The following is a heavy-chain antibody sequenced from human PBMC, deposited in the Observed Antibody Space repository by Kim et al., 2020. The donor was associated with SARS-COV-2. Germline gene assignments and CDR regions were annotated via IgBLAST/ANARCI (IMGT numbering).Heavy chain of an antibody. CDR2: HHGSVK. V-gene: IGHV3-7*03. Sequence: HHGSVKRYVDSGKGRFTISKDNAKNSLYLQMNTLGAEDTVLYYCTTGTTYWGQGTLVTVSS. J-gene: IGHJ4*02. CDR3: TTGTTY.